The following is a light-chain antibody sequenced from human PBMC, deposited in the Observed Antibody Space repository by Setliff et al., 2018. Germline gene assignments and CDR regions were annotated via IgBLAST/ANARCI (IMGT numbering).Light chain of an antibody. CDR2: NTN. Sequence: QTVVTQEPSFAVSPGGTVTLTCGLRSGSVSVTYHPSWYQQTPGQAPRPLIYNTNTRSSGVPDRFSGSILGNKAALTITGAQADDESDYYCVLDMGSGNRGFGAGTKGTVL. V-gene: IGLV8-61*01. CDR3: VLDMGSGNRG. CDR1: SGSVSVTYH. J-gene: IGLJ2*01.